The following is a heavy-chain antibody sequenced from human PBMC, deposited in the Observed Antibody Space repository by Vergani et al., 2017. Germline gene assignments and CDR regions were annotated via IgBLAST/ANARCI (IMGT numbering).Heavy chain of an antibody. J-gene: IGHJ6*03. V-gene: IGHV4-31*03. Sequence: QVQLQESGPGLVKPSQTLSLTCTVSGGSISSGGYYWSWIRQHPGKGLEWIGYIYYSGSTYYNPSLKSRVTISVDTSKNQFSLKLRSVTAADTAVYYCARAASLVTTDIVYYMDVWGKGTTVTVSS. D-gene: IGHD4-11*01. CDR3: ARAASLVTTDIVYYMDV. CDR1: GGSISSGGYY. CDR2: IYYSGST.